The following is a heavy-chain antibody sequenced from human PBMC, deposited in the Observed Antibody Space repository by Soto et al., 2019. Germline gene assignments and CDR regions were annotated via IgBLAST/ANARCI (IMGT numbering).Heavy chain of an antibody. CDR2: ISSSSSTI. D-gene: IGHD1-1*01. J-gene: IGHJ3*02. Sequence: GGSLRLSCAASGFTFSSYSMNWVRQAPGKGLEWVSYISSSSSTIYYADSVKGRFTISRDNAKNSLYLQMNSLRAEDTAVYYCARDLANWTPPLFAFDIWGQGTMVTVSS. CDR1: GFTFSSYS. V-gene: IGHV3-48*01. CDR3: ARDLANWTPPLFAFDI.